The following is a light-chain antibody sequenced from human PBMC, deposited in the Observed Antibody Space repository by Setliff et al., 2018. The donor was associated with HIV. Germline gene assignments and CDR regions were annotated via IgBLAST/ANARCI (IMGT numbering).Light chain of an antibody. Sequence: QSALAQPASVSGSPGQSITISCTGTRSDVGGYNYVSWYQHYPGKAPKLMIYEVSNRPSGVSNRFSVSKSGNPASLTISGLQAEDEADYYFSSYTSIITRCVFGTGTKVT. CDR2: EVS. J-gene: IGLJ1*01. V-gene: IGLV2-14*01. CDR1: RSDVGGYNY. CDR3: SSYTSIITRCV.